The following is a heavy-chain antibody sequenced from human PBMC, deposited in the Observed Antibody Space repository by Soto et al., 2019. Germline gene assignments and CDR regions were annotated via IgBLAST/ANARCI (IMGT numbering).Heavy chain of an antibody. D-gene: IGHD3-10*01. CDR2: IYYSGTT. CDR3: VKEGRLAVGGLDL. Sequence: PSETLSLTCSVSGGSINSYTNYWSWIRQTPSRGLEWIGYIYYSGTTYYNPSLKSRVTISIDTSKNQFSLSLTTVVAADTAVYYCVKEGRLAVGGLDLWGQGALVTVSS. J-gene: IGHJ5*02. V-gene: IGHV4-30-4*01. CDR1: GGSINSYTNY.